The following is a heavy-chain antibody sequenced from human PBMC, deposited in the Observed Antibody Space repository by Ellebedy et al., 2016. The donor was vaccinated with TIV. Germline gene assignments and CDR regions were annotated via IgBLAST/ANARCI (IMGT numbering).Heavy chain of an antibody. CDR1: GYTFTNYY. CDR2: IEPSGGTT. V-gene: IGHV1-46*01. Sequence: AASVKVSCKASGYTFTNYYMHWVREAPGQGLEWMGIIEPSGGTTIYAQKFPGRVTMTRDTSTITVYMELSSLRSEDTAVYYCARGGASSKYFDYWGLGTLVTVSS. CDR3: ARGGASSKYFDY. J-gene: IGHJ4*02.